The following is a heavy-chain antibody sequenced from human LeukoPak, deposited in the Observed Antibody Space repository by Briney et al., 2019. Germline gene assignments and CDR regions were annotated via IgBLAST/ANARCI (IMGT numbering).Heavy chain of an antibody. CDR1: GGSISGYY. Sequence: SETLSLTCAVYGGSISGYYWSWIRQPPGKGLEWNGEINHSGSTNYNPSLKSRVTISVDTSKNQFSLKLSSVTAADTAVYYCARWVAGASGYYYMDVWGKGTTVTISS. J-gene: IGHJ6*03. CDR3: ARWVAGASGYYYMDV. V-gene: IGHV4-34*01. D-gene: IGHD6-19*01. CDR2: INHSGST.